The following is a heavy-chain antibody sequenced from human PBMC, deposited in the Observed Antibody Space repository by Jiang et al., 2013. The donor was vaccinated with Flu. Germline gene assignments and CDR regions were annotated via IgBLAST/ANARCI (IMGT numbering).Heavy chain of an antibody. CDR1: VAPSVVTS. V-gene: IGHV4-59*01. CDR3: ARDSASFPRVFNY. CDR2: IYYSGST. J-gene: IGHJ4*02. Sequence: GPGLVKPSGDPCPSPALSLVAPSVVTSGAGSGSPPGKGLEWIGYIYYSGSTSYNSSLKSRVIISLDTSKNLFSLNLRSVTAADTAVYYCARDSASFPRVFNYWGQGTLVTVSS. D-gene: IGHD3-16*01.